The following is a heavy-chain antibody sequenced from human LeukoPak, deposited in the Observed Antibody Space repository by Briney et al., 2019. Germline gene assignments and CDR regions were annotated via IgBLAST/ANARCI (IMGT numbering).Heavy chain of an antibody. CDR3: AREEGSGSYLGWAAGGDAFDI. D-gene: IGHD1-26*01. CDR2: IIPIFGTA. J-gene: IGHJ3*02. CDR1: GGTFSSYA. V-gene: IGHV1-69*05. Sequence: GASVKVSCKASGGTFSSYAISWVRQAPGQGLEWMGGIIPIFGTANYAQKFQGRVTITTDESTSTAYTELSSLRSEDTAVYYCAREEGSGSYLGWAAGGDAFDIWGQGTMVTVSS.